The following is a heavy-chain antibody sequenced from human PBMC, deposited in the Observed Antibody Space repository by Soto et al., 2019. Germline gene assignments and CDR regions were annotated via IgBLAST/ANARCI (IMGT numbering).Heavy chain of an antibody. CDR1: GFTFSSYA. CDR2: MSYDGSDK. D-gene: IGHD6-25*01. V-gene: IGHV3-30-3*01. CDR3: AREAEAFDF. Sequence: PGGSLRLSCAASGFTFSSYAMHWVRQAPGKGLEWVALMSYDGSDKYYADSVKGRFTISRDNSKSTLYLQMNSLRAEDTAIYYCAREAEAFDFWGQGTLVTVSS. J-gene: IGHJ4*02.